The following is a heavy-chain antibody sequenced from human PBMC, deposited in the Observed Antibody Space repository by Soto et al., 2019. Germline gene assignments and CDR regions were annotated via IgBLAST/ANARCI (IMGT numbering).Heavy chain of an antibody. CDR3: ARGQLERREGWFDP. CDR2: IYYSGST. Sequence: PSETLSLTCTVSGGSISSYYWSWIRQPPGKGLEWIGYIYYSGSTNYNPSLKSRVTISVDTSKNQFSLKLSSVTAADTAVYYCARGQLERREGWFDPWGQGTLVTVSS. V-gene: IGHV4-59*01. J-gene: IGHJ5*02. D-gene: IGHD1-1*01. CDR1: GGSISSYY.